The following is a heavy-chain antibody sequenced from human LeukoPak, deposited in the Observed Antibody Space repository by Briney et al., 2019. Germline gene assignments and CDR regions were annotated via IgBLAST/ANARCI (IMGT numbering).Heavy chain of an antibody. Sequence: SVKVSCKASGGTFSSYAISWVRQAPGQGLEWMGRIIPIFGTANYAQKFQGRVTITTDESTSTAYMELSSLRSEDTAVYYCASNSISGCSYGYISRAFDIWGQGTMVTVSS. D-gene: IGHD5-18*01. CDR1: GGTFSSYA. CDR2: IIPIFGTA. CDR3: ASNSISGCSYGYISRAFDI. J-gene: IGHJ3*02. V-gene: IGHV1-69*05.